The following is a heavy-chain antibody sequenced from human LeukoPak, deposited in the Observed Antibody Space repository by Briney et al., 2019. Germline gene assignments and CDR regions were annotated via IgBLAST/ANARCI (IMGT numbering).Heavy chain of an antibody. D-gene: IGHD3-10*01. V-gene: IGHV3-48*03. J-gene: IGHJ4*02. CDR2: ISSSGTTI. Sequence: GRSLRLSCAASGFTFSSYEMNWVRQAPGEGLEWISYISSSGTTIYYADSVKGRFTISRDNAKNSLYLLMNSLRAEDTAVYYCSDVSGSYWGQGTLVTVSS. CDR1: GFTFSSYE. CDR3: SDVSGSY.